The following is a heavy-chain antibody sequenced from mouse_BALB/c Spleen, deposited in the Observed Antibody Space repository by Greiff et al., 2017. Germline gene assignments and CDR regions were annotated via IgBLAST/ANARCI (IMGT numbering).Heavy chain of an antibody. J-gene: IGHJ4*01. D-gene: IGHD2-4*01. CDR1: GYTFSSYW. V-gene: IGHV1-9*01. CDR2: ILPGSGST. Sequence: QVQLQQSGAELMKPGASVKISCKATGYTFSSYWIEWVKQRPGHGLEWIGEILPGSGSTNYNEKFKGKATFTADTSSNTAYMQLSSLTSEDSAVYYCARSRYDYDPYYAMDDWGQGTSVTVSS. CDR3: ARSRYDYDPYYAMDD.